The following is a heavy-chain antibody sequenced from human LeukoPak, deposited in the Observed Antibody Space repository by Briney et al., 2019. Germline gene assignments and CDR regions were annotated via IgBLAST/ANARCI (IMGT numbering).Heavy chain of an antibody. J-gene: IGHJ4*02. CDR3: ARCGGDCYSIDY. CDR1: GYSFTSYW. D-gene: IGHD2-21*02. V-gene: IGHV5-51*01. Sequence: GASLKTSCKGSGYSFTSYWIGWGRQMPGEGVEWMGIIYPGDSDTRYSPSFQGQITISADKSINTAYLQWSSLKASDTAMYYCARCGGDCYSIDYWGQGTLVTVSS. CDR2: IYPGDSDT.